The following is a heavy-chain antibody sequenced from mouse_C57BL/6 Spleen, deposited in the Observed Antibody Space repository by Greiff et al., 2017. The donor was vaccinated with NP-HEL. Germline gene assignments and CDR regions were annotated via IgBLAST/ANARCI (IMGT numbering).Heavy chain of an antibody. J-gene: IGHJ3*01. CDR3: TRTRPGAGFAY. CDR1: GYTFTDYE. CDR2: IDPETGGT. Sequence: QVHVKQSGAELVRPGASVTLSCKASGYTFTDYEMHWVKQTPVHGLEWIGAIDPETGGTAYNQKFKGKAILTADKSSSTAYMELRSLTSEDSAVYYCTRTRPGAGFAYWGQGTLVTVSA. V-gene: IGHV1-15*01. D-gene: IGHD1-1*02.